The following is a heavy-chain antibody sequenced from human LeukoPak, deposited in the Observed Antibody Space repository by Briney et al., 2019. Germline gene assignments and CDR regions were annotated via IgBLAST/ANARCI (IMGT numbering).Heavy chain of an antibody. J-gene: IGHJ4*02. V-gene: IGHV3-7*01. D-gene: IGHD2-15*01. CDR2: IRQDGGDK. CDR3: ARPYCSGGSCYSPPDY. Sequence: PGGSLRLSCAASGFTSSTYWMTWVRQAPGKGLEWVANIRQDGGDKYYVDSVKGRFTISRDNAKNSLYLQMNSLRAEDTAVYYCARPYCSGGSCYSPPDYWGQGTLVTVSS. CDR1: GFTSSTYW.